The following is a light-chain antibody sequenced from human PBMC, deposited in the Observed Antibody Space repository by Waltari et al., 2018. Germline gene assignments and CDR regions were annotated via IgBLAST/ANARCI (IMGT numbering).Light chain of an antibody. CDR1: QGVLYSSNNKNY. V-gene: IGKV4-1*01. CDR2: WAS. Sequence: DIVMTQSPDSLAVSLGGMATINCKSSQGVLYSSNNKNYLAGYQQKPGQPPKLLIYWASTRESGVPDRFSGSGSGTDFTLTISSLQAEDVAVYYCQQYYSIPYTFGQGTKLEIK. CDR3: QQYYSIPYT. J-gene: IGKJ2*01.